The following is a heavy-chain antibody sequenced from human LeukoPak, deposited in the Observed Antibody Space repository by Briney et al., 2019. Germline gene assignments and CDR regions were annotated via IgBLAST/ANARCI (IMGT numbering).Heavy chain of an antibody. CDR1: GGSISSGGYY. D-gene: IGHD6-13*01. CDR3: ARSDSSSWYEGHYYYGMDV. V-gene: IGHV4-31*03. Sequence: PSQTLSLTCTVSGGSISSGGYYWSWIRQHPGKGLEWIGYIYYSGSTYYNPSLKSRVTISVDTSKNQFSLKLSSVTAADTAVYYCARSDSSSWYEGHYYYGMDVWGQGTLVTVSS. J-gene: IGHJ6*02. CDR2: IYYSGST.